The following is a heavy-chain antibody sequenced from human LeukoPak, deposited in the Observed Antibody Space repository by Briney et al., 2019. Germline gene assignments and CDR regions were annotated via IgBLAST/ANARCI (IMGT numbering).Heavy chain of an antibody. D-gene: IGHD2-2*01. J-gene: IGHJ4*02. CDR3: ARVGGIVVVPAAIRPYYFDY. V-gene: IGHV4-59*01. CDR1: GGSISSYY. CDR2: IYYSGST. Sequence: SETLSLTCTVSGGSISSYYWSWIRQPPGKGLEWIGYIYYSGSTNYNPSLKSRVTISVDTSKNQFSLKLSSVTAADTAVYYCARVGGIVVVPAAIRPYYFDYWGQGTLVTVSS.